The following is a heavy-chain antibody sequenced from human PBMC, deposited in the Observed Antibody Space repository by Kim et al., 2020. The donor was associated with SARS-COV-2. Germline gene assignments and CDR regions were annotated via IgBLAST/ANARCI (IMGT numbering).Heavy chain of an antibody. CDR1: GYTFTSYY. CDR3: ARDLTTTAPNGGYYYGMDV. J-gene: IGHJ6*02. Sequence: ASVKVSCKASGYTFTSYYMHWVRQAPGQGLEWMGIINPSGGSTSYAQKFQGRVTMTRDTSTITVYMELSSLRSEDTAVYYCARDLTTTAPNGGYYYGMDVWGQGTTVTVSS. V-gene: IGHV1-46*01. CDR2: INPSGGST. D-gene: IGHD1-1*01.